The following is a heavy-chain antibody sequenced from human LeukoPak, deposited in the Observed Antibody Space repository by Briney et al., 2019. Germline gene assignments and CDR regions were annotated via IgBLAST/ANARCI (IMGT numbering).Heavy chain of an antibody. CDR2: INPDSGGT. CDR1: GYIFTGNY. J-gene: IGHJ4*02. CDR3: AREGAVGGDI. Sequence: ASAKVSCKASGYIFTGNYIHWVRQAPGQGFEWMGWINPDSGGTHYAQKFQARVTMTRDTSISTAYMQLSRLTSDDTAVYYCAREGAVGGDIWGQGTLVTVSS. V-gene: IGHV1-2*02. D-gene: IGHD6-19*01.